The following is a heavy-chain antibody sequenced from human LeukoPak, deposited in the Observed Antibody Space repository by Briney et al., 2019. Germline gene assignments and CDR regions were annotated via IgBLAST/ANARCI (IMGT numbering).Heavy chain of an antibody. J-gene: IGHJ4*02. CDR1: GGSISSSSYY. CDR2: VNPSGST. D-gene: IGHD1-7*01. V-gene: IGHV4-39*07. CDR3: AGPDITGTHYSDY. Sequence: SETLSLTCTVSGGSISSSSYYWSWIRQPPGKGLEWIGEVNPSGSTKYNPSLKSRVTISVDTSKFPFSLKLSSVTAADTAVYYCAGPDITGTHYSDYWGQGTLVTVSS.